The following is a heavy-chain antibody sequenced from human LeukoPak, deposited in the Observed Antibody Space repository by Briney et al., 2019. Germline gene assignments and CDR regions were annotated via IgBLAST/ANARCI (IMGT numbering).Heavy chain of an antibody. D-gene: IGHD3-10*01. CDR1: GFTFSNYW. Sequence: GGSLRLSCAASGFTFSNYWMHWVRQAPGKGLMWVPRMNSDGSSTTYADSVKGRFTISRDNAKNTLYLQINSLRAEDTAVYYCAREIITFGHHYFDYWGQGTLFTVSS. CDR2: MNSDGSST. J-gene: IGHJ4*02. V-gene: IGHV3-74*01. CDR3: AREIITFGHHYFDY.